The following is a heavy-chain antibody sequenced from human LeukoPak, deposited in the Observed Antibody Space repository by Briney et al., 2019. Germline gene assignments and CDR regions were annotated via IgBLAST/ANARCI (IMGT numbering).Heavy chain of an antibody. J-gene: IGHJ5*01. Sequence: ASVKVSCKASGYTFTGYYMHWVRQAPGQGLEWMGWINPNSGSTKYAQKFQGRVTMTRDTSISTAYMELSRLRSDDSAVVYCARQADNNWFDSWGQGTPVTVSS. V-gene: IGHV1-2*02. D-gene: IGHD2-15*01. CDR2: INPNSGST. CDR3: ARQADNNWFDS. CDR1: GYTFTGYY.